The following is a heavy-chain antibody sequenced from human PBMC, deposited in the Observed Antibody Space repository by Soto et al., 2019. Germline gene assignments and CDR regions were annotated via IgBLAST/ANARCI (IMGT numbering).Heavy chain of an antibody. J-gene: IGHJ5*02. V-gene: IGHV4-34*01. CDR3: ARGRSYYGAGSLNWFDP. CDR2: INHSGTT. D-gene: IGHD3-10*01. Sequence: QVQLQQWGAGLLKPSETLSLTCGVYGGPFSGYYWSWIRQPPGKGLEWIGEINHSGTTNYNPSLKSRVTTSIDTYKNQFSRKLSSVTAADTAVYYCARGRSYYGAGSLNWFDPWGQGTLVTVSS. CDR1: GGPFSGYY.